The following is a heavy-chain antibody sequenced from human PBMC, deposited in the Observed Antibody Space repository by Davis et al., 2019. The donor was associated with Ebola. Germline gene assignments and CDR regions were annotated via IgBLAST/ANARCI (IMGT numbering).Heavy chain of an antibody. J-gene: IGHJ4*02. Sequence: GSLRLSCAASGFIFRNYAMHWVRQAPGKGLEWVAVVSHGERERFYADSVKGRFTISRDNSENTLYLQMNSLTADDTSVYYCARAGFDEVLDYWGQGTPVTVSS. V-gene: IGHV3-30*04. CDR2: VSHGERER. CDR3: ARAGFDEVLDY. CDR1: GFIFRNYA. D-gene: IGHD3-3*01.